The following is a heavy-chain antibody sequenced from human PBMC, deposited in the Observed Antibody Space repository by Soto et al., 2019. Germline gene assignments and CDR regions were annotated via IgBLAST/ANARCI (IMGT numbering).Heavy chain of an antibody. CDR3: ARLWCTNGVCYYGMDV. D-gene: IGHD2-8*01. CDR1: GYSFTSYW. J-gene: IGHJ6*02. Sequence: PGESLKISCKGSGYSFTSYWISWVRQMPGKGLEWMGRIDPSDSYTNYSPSFQGHVTISADKSISTAYLQWSSLKASDTAMYYCARLWCTNGVCYYGMDVWGQGTAVTVSS. V-gene: IGHV5-10-1*01. CDR2: IDPSDSYT.